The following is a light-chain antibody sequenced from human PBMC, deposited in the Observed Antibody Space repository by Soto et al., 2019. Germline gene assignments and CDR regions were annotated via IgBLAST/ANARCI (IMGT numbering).Light chain of an antibody. CDR3: QQYHDWPPVT. J-gene: IGKJ4*01. V-gene: IGKV3-15*01. Sequence: EIVLAQSPATLSVSPGETVTLSCRASRSINRNLAWYQQKAGQAPRLLMYGASARGTGVPGRFSGSGSGTDFTLTIAGLQPDDFAFYFCQQYHDWPPVTFGGGTNVAVK. CDR1: RSINRN. CDR2: GAS.